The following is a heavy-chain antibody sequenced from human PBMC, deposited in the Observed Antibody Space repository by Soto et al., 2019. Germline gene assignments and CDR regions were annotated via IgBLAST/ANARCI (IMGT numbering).Heavy chain of an antibody. D-gene: IGHD1-26*01. V-gene: IGHV6-1*01. J-gene: IGHJ4*02. CDR2: TYYRSKWYN. CDR1: GGSVSSKSAA. CDR3: ARSGNEGAVDY. Sequence: QALSLTYAISGGSVSSKSAACNLIRQSPSRGLEWLGRTYYRSKWYNEYAVSVKSRIIINPDTSKNQFSLQLNSVTPEDTAVYYCARSGNEGAVDYWGQGTLVTVPS.